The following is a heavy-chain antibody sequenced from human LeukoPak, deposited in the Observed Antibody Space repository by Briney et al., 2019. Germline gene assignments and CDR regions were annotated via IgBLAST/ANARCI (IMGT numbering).Heavy chain of an antibody. CDR1: GDRVFSNSAA. CDR3: AREALAFQNWFDP. V-gene: IGHV6-1*01. CDR2: TYYRSKWYN. Sequence: SQTLSLTCAISGDRVFSNSAAWNWIRPSPSRGLEWLGRTYYRSKWYNDYAVSVKSRITINADTSKNQFSLQLDSVTPEDTAVYYCAREALAFQNWFDPWGQGTLVTVSS. D-gene: IGHD3-3*02. J-gene: IGHJ5*02.